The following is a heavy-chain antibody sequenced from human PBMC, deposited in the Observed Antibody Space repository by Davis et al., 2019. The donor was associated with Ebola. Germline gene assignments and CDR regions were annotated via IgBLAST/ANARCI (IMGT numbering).Heavy chain of an antibody. J-gene: IGHJ4*02. V-gene: IGHV5-51*01. CDR2: IYPGDSYT. D-gene: IGHD6-6*01. CDR3: ARVRNKQLVGSDY. CDR1: GYSFTSYW. Sequence: GESLKISCKGSGYSFTSYWIGWVRQMPGKCLEWMGIIYPGDSYTNYSPSFQGHVTISADKSISTAYLQWSSLKASDTAMYYCARVRNKQLVGSDYWGQGTLVTVSS.